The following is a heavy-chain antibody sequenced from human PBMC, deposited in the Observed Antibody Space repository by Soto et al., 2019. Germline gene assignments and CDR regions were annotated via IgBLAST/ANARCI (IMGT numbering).Heavy chain of an antibody. D-gene: IGHD2-2*01. CDR1: GGSFSGYY. J-gene: IGHJ3*02. CDR2: INHSGST. CDR3: ARAESSTFATDAFDI. V-gene: IGHV4-34*01. Sequence: QVQLQQWGAGLLKPSETLSLTCAVYGGSFSGYYWSWIRQPPGKGLEWIGEINHSGSTNYNPSLKSRVTISVDTSKNQFSLKLSSVTAADTAVYYCARAESSTFATDAFDIWGQGTMVTVSS.